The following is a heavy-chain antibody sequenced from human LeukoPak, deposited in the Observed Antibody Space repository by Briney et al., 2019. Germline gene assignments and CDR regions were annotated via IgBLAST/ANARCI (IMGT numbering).Heavy chain of an antibody. J-gene: IGHJ5*02. CDR2: IYYSGTT. CDR3: ARGTMMVGP. V-gene: IGHV4-59*01. Sequence: SETLSLTCTVAGGSISSYYWSWIRQPPGMGLEWIGYIYYSGTTNYNPSLKSRVTISVDTSKNQFSLKVSSVTAADTAVYYCARGTMMVGPWGQGTLVTVSS. CDR1: GGSISSYY. D-gene: IGHD3-22*01.